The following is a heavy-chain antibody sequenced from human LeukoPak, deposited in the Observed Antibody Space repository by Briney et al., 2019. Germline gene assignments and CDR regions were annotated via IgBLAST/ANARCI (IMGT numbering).Heavy chain of an antibody. J-gene: IGHJ5*02. Sequence: GESLKISCKGSGYSFTSYWIGWVRQMPGKGLEWMGIIYPGDSDTRYSPSFQGQVTISADKSNNTAYLQWSSLKASDTAMYYCARSPTYSSGSNCFDPWGQGTLVTVSS. CDR1: GYSFTSYW. CDR2: IYPGDSDT. CDR3: ARSPTYSSGSNCFDP. D-gene: IGHD6-19*01. V-gene: IGHV5-51*01.